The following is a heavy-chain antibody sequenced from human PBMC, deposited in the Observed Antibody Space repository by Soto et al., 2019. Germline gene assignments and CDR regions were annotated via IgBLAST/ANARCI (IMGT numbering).Heavy chain of an antibody. CDR2: IIPIIGTA. CDR1: RGTFSNYA. V-gene: IGHV1-69*01. CDR3: ARDHLGTVYFDS. D-gene: IGHD1-1*01. Sequence: QAQLVQSGAEVKKPGSSVKVSCKASRGTFSNYAINWVRQAPGQGLEWMGGIIPIIGTANYAQKFQARVTITADESTTTAYMELSSLRSEDTAVYYCARDHLGTVYFDSWGQGTLVTVSS. J-gene: IGHJ4*02.